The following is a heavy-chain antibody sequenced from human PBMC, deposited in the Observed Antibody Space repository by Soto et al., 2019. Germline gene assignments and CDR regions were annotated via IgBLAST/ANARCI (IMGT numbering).Heavy chain of an antibody. CDR1: GFTFSSYA. CDR3: ASNMVFGEYGMDV. Sequence: EVQLLESGGGLVQPGGSLRLSCAASGFTFSSYAMSWVRQAPGKGLEWVSAVSGSAGSIYYADSVKGRFTISRDNSMNTLYQQMNSLRAEDTAVYYCASNMVFGEYGMDVWGQGTTVTVSS. J-gene: IGHJ6*02. V-gene: IGHV3-23*01. CDR2: VSGSAGSI. D-gene: IGHD3-10*02.